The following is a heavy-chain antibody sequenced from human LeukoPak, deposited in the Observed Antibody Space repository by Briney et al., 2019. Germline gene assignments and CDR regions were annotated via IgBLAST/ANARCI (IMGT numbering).Heavy chain of an antibody. Sequence: PGGSLRLSCAASGFTFSSYDMHWVRQATGKGLEWVSAIGTAGDTDYPGSVKGRFTISRENAKNSLYLQMNSLRAGDTAVYYCARDHPTSVGIAVAGASYGMDVWGQGTTVTVSS. CDR2: IGTAGDT. V-gene: IGHV3-13*01. D-gene: IGHD6-19*01. CDR1: GFTFSSYD. CDR3: ARDHPTSVGIAVAGASYGMDV. J-gene: IGHJ6*02.